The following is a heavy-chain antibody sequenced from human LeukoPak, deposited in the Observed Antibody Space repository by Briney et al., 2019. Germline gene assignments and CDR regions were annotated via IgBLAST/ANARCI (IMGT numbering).Heavy chain of an antibody. Sequence: PGGSLRLSCAASGFTFSNYALSWVRQAPGKGLEWVSDISGSGGSTYYADSVKGRFTISRDNSKNTLYLQMNSLRAEDTAVYYCAKPVKKLYAIIDYWGQGTLVTVSS. V-gene: IGHV3-23*01. CDR1: GFTFSNYA. CDR3: AKPVKKLYAIIDY. CDR2: ISGSGGST. J-gene: IGHJ4*02. D-gene: IGHD6-6*01.